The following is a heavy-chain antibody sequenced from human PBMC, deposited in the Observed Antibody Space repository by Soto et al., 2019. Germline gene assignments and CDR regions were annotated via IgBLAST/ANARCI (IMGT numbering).Heavy chain of an antibody. Sequence: VQLVESGGGVVQPGRSLRLSCAASGFTFSSYAMHWVRQAPGKGLEWVAVISYDGSNKYYADSVKGRFTFSRDNSKNTLYLQMNSLRAEDTAVYYCARDLRAYGSGSYYDYWGQGTLVTVSS. CDR1: GFTFSSYA. CDR3: ARDLRAYGSGSYYDY. CDR2: ISYDGSNK. D-gene: IGHD3-10*01. J-gene: IGHJ4*02. V-gene: IGHV3-30-3*01.